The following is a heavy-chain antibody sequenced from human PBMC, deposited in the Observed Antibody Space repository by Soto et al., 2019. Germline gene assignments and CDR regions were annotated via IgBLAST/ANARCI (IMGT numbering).Heavy chain of an antibody. Sequence: PGGSLRLSCAASGFTFSSYAMNWVRQAPGKGLEWVSAISGSGGSTYYADSVKGRFTISRDSSKNTLYLQMNSLRAEDTAVYYYAKGNSWSPVLVLDNWGQGTMVTVSS. J-gene: IGHJ3*02. CDR3: AKGNSWSPVLVLDN. D-gene: IGHD1-7*01. V-gene: IGHV3-23*01. CDR2: ISGSGGST. CDR1: GFTFSSYA.